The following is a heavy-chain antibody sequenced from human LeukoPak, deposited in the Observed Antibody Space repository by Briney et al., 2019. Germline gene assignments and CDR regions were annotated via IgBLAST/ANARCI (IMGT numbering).Heavy chain of an antibody. CDR1: GGSISSSTYY. V-gene: IGHV4-39*07. J-gene: IGHJ4*02. CDR3: ARVQFPEQQTGPGYYFDY. Sequence: SETLSLTCTVSGGSISSSTYYWGWIRQPPGKGLEWIGSFYYSGSTYYNPSLKSRVTISVDTSKNQFSLKLSSVTAADTAVYYCARVQFPEQQTGPGYYFDYWGQGTLVTVSS. CDR2: FYYSGST. D-gene: IGHD6-13*01.